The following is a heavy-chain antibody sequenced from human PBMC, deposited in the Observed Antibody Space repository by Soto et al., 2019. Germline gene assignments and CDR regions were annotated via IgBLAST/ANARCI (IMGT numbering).Heavy chain of an antibody. Sequence: QVQLQESGPGLVKPSETLSLTCTVSGGSISGYYWSWIRQPPGKGLEWIGYMYKTGSTDYNPSFKSRVTISVDTSKNQFSLKLNSVTAADTAVYYCARDLWGYCGTDCYPLDVWGQGTTVTVSS. CDR3: ARDLWGYCGTDCYPLDV. CDR2: MYKTGST. V-gene: IGHV4-59*01. J-gene: IGHJ6*02. CDR1: GGSISGYY. D-gene: IGHD2-21*02.